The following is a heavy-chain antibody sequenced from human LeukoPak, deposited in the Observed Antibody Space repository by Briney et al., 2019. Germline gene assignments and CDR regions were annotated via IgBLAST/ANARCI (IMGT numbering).Heavy chain of an antibody. CDR2: IYYSGST. CDR3: ARGPRLGVYYYYMDV. D-gene: IGHD3-16*01. Sequence: SETLSLTCTVSGGSISSSSYYWGWIRQPPGKGLEWIGSIYYSGSTYYNPSLKSRVTISVDTSKNQFSLKLSSVTAADTAVYYCARGPRLGVYYYYMDVWGKGTTVTVSS. V-gene: IGHV4-39*01. CDR1: GGSISSSSYY. J-gene: IGHJ6*03.